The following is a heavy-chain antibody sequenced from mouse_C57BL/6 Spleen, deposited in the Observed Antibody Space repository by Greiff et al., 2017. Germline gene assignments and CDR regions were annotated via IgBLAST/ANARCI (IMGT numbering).Heavy chain of an antibody. CDR2: IYPGDGDT. CDR1: GYAFSSYW. J-gene: IGHJ4*01. V-gene: IGHV1-80*01. D-gene: IGHD1-1*01. Sequence: VQLQQSGAELVKPGASVKISCKASGYAFSSYWMNWVKQRPGKGLEWIGQIYPGDGDTNYNGKFKGKATLTADKSSSTAYMQLSSLTSEDSAVYFCASRYCYGSSPDYYAMDYWGQGTSVTVSS. CDR3: ASRYCYGSSPDYYAMDY.